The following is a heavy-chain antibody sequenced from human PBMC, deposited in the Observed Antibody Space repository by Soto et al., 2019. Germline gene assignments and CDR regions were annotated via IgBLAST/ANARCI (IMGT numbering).Heavy chain of an antibody. CDR3: AKDGTKIRGYSYGYYYYGMDV. V-gene: IGHV3-30-3*02. CDR1: GFTFSSYA. J-gene: IGHJ6*02. CDR2: ISYDGSNK. Sequence: GGSLRLSCAASGFTFSSYAMHWVRQAPGKGLEWVAVISYDGSNKYYADSVKGRFTISRDNSKNTLYLQMNSLRAEDTAVYYCAKDGTKIRGYSYGYYYYGMDVWGQGTTVTVSS. D-gene: IGHD5-18*01.